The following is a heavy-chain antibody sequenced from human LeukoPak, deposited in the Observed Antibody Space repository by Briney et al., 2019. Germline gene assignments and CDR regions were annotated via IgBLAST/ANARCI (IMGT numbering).Heavy chain of an antibody. CDR3: ARDPLVPAAWSWFDP. V-gene: IGHV4-31*03. CDR1: GGSISSGGYY. Sequence: SSETLSLTCTVSGGSISSGGYYWSWIRQHPGKGLEWIGYVYYSGSTYYNPSLKSRVTISVDTSKNQFSLKLSSVTAADTAVYYCARDPLVPAAWSWFDPWGQGTLVTVSS. CDR2: VYYSGST. J-gene: IGHJ5*02. D-gene: IGHD2-2*01.